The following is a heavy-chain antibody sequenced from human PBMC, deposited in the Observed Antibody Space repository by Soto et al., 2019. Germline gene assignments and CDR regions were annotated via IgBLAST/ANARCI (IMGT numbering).Heavy chain of an antibody. V-gene: IGHV3-33*01. CDR2: LYHDGSNQ. CDR3: AREQSPVTPGTSLDM. J-gene: IGHJ3*02. D-gene: IGHD1-1*01. Sequence: QEQLVESGGGAVQAGRSLRLSCAASGFNFKNFGMHWVRQVPGKGLEWVAGLYHDGSNQLYDAAVRGRFIVSRDNAKDTLFLQMDSLRVDDTAVYYCAREQSPVTPGTSLDMWGQGTVVTVSS. CDR1: GFNFKNFG.